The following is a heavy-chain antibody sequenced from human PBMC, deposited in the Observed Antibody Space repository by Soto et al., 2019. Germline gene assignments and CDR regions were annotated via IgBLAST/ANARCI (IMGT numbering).Heavy chain of an antibody. D-gene: IGHD3-3*01. CDR1: GYTFTDYG. CDR3: ARTSQSDFWSGYYYFFDY. J-gene: IGHJ4*02. V-gene: IGHV1-18*01. Sequence: QVHLVQSGAEVEKPGASVKVSCKASGYTFTDYGISWVRQAPGQGLQWMGWITAFNGNTKYAQQFQGRVTMTTDTSTSTAYMELRSLECDDTAVYYCARTSQSDFWSGYYYFFDYWGQFTLVTVSS. CDR2: ITAFNGNT.